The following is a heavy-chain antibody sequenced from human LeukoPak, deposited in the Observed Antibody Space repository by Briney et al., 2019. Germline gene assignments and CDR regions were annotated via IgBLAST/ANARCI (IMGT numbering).Heavy chain of an antibody. CDR3: VRSPGSLFDY. V-gene: IGHV3-53*01. CDR2: IYSGGTA. J-gene: IGHJ4*02. CDR1: GFSVSNNY. Sequence: GGSLRLSCAASGFSVSNNYMTWVRQAPGKGLEWVSNIYSGGTAFYADSVKGRFTISRDNSKNTLYLQMNNVRAEDTALYYCVRSPGSLFDYWGQGTLVTVSS.